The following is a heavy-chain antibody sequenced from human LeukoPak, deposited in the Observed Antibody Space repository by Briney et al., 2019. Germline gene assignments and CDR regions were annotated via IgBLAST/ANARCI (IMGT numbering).Heavy chain of an antibody. J-gene: IGHJ4*02. CDR1: GFTFSSYA. Sequence: SGGSLRLSCAASGFTFSSYAMSWVRQAPGKGLEWVSAISGSGGSTYYADSVKGRFTISRDNSKNTLYLQMNSLRAEDTAVYYCAKDSGSGSYIGQNYFDYWGQGTLVTVSS. D-gene: IGHD3-10*01. CDR3: AKDSGSGSYIGQNYFDY. V-gene: IGHV3-23*01. CDR2: ISGSGGST.